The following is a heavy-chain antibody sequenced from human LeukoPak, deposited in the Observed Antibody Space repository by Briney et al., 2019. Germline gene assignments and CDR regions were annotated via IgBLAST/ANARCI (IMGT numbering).Heavy chain of an antibody. J-gene: IGHJ6*02. V-gene: IGHV3-23*01. Sequence: GGSLRLSCAASGFTFSSYAMSWVRQAPGKGLEWVSAISGSGGSTYYADSVTGRFTISRDNSKNTLYLQMNSLRAEDTAVYYCAKLSRAYYGMDVWGQGTTVTVSS. CDR1: GFTFSSYA. CDR2: ISGSGGST. CDR3: AKLSRAYYGMDV. D-gene: IGHD2-2*01.